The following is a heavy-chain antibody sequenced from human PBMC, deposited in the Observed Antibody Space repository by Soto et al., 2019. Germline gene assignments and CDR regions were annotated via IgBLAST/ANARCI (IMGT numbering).Heavy chain of an antibody. CDR1: GGSFSGCY. V-gene: IGHV4-34*01. J-gene: IGHJ3*02. CDR2: INHSGST. Sequence: PSETLSLTCAVYGGSFSGCYWSWIRQPPGKGLEWIGEINHSGSTNYNPSLKSRVTISVDTSKNQFSLKLSSVTAADTAVYYCARGSTRRYCSSTGCYFAFDIWGQGTMVTVSS. CDR3: ARGSTRRYCSSTGCYFAFDI. D-gene: IGHD2-2*01.